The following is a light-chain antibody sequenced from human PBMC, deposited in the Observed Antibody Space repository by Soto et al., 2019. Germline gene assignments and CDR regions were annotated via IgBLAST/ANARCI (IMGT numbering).Light chain of an antibody. CDR1: HGISIY. Sequence: IQLTQSPSFLSASVGDRVTITCRASHGISIYLAWYQQKPGKAPKLLIYAASTLQSGVPLMFSGSGSGTSFTLTISSLQPEDFATYYCQQLLSYPITFGQGTLLEI. CDR3: QQLLSYPIT. J-gene: IGKJ5*01. V-gene: IGKV1-9*01. CDR2: AAS.